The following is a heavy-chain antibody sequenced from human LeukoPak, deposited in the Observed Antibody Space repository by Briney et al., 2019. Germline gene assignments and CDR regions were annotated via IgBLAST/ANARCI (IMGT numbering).Heavy chain of an antibody. V-gene: IGHV4-59*08. J-gene: IGHJ4*02. CDR3: ARHDAVPVIRRGYDF. CDR1: GGSVSGYY. CDR2: IYYTGAT. Sequence: SETLSLTCTVSGGSVSGYYWSWIRQPPGKGLEWIGYIYYTGATLYSLSLKSRVTMSVDTIENQFSLRLSSVTAADTAVYYCARHDAVPVIRRGYDFWGQGTLVTVSS. D-gene: IGHD2-21*01.